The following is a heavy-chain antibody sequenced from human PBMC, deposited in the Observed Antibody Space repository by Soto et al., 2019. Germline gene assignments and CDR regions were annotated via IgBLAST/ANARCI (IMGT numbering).Heavy chain of an antibody. J-gene: IGHJ6*02. Sequence: PSETLSLTCAVYGGSFSGYYWSWIRQPPGKGLEWIGEINHSGSTNYNPSLKSRVTISVDTSKNQFSLKLSSVTAADTAVYYCARARSLWPNFYCYYGMYVWGQGTTVTVSS. V-gene: IGHV4-34*01. CDR1: GGSFSGYY. D-gene: IGHD3-10*01. CDR3: ARARSLWPNFYCYYGMYV. CDR2: INHSGST.